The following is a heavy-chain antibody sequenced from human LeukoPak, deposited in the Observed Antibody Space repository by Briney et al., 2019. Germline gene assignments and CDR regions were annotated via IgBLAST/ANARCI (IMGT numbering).Heavy chain of an antibody. D-gene: IGHD2-15*01. V-gene: IGHV4-61*02. J-gene: IGHJ4*02. Sequence: SETLSLTXTVSGGSISSGSYYWSWIRQPAGKGLEWIGRIYTSGSTNYNPSLKSRVTISVDTSKNQFSLKLSSVTAADTAVYYCARYLCSGGSCYSGFDYWGQGTLVTVSS. CDR3: ARYLCSGGSCYSGFDY. CDR2: IYTSGST. CDR1: GGSISSGSYY.